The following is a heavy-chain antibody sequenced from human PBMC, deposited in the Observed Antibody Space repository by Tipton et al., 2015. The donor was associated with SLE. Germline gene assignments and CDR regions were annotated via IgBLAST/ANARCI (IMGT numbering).Heavy chain of an antibody. CDR1: GGSFSGYY. V-gene: IGHV4-34*01. D-gene: IGHD6-19*01. CDR2: INHSGST. CDR3: ARDGGSGWYED. Sequence: TLSLTCAVYGGSFSGYYWSWVRQPPGKGLEWIGEINHSGSTNYNPSLKSRVTISVDTSKSQFSLKLSSLTAADTAIYYCARDGGSGWYEDWGQGTLVTVSS. J-gene: IGHJ4*02.